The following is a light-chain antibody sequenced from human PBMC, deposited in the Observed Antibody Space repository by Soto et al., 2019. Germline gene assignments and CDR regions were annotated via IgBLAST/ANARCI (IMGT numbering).Light chain of an antibody. CDR3: QQYDDLPIT. Sequence: DIQMTQSPSSLSVSVGDRVTITCQASHDITNFLNWYQQKPGKAPKLLIYDVSKLETGVPSRFSGSGSETDFTLTISSLQPEDIATYFCQQYDDLPITFGQGTRLDVK. CDR1: HDITNF. V-gene: IGKV1-33*01. J-gene: IGKJ5*01. CDR2: DVS.